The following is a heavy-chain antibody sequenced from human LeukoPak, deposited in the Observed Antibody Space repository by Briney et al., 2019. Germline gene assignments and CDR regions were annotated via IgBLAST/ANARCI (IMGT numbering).Heavy chain of an antibody. D-gene: IGHD6-13*01. CDR2: ISYDGSNK. CDR3: AREMQQLVPYGMDV. Sequence: GGSLRLSCAASGFTFSSYGMHWVRQAPGKGLEWVAVISYDGSNKYYADSVKGRFTISRDNPKNTLYLQMNSLRAEDTAVYYCAREMQQLVPYGMDVWGQGTTVTVSS. V-gene: IGHV3-30*19. CDR1: GFTFSSYG. J-gene: IGHJ6*02.